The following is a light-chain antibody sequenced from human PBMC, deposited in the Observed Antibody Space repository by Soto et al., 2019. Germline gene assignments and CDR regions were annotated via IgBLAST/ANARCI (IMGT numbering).Light chain of an antibody. CDR1: SSNIGSNT. CDR2: SNN. Sequence: QSVLTQPPSASGTPGQRVTISCSGSSSNIGSNTVNWYQQLPGTAPKPLIYSNNQRPSGVPDRFSGSKSGTSASLAISGLQSEDEADYYCAAWDDTLNGHVFGTGTKVTV. V-gene: IGLV1-44*01. CDR3: AAWDDTLNGHV. J-gene: IGLJ1*01.